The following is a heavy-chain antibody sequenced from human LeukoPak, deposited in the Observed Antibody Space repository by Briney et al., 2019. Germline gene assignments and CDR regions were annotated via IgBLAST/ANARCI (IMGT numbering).Heavy chain of an antibody. CDR2: IYYSGST. CDR3: ARFTYYDSSGYTYYFDY. V-gene: IGHV4-39*01. J-gene: IGHJ4*02. CDR1: GGSISSSSYY. Sequence: PSETLSLTCTVSGGSISSSSYYWGWIRQPPGKGLEWIGSIYYSGSTYYNPSLKSRVTISVDTSKNQFSLKLSSVTAAVTAVYYCARFTYYDSSGYTYYFDYWGQGTLVTVSS. D-gene: IGHD3-22*01.